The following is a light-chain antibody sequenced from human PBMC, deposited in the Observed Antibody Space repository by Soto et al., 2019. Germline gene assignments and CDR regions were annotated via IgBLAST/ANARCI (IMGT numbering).Light chain of an antibody. CDR1: QSVSSSY. CDR3: QQYGSSLPLT. Sequence: EIVLTQSPGTLSLSPGERATLSCRASQSVSSSYLAWYQQKPGQAPRLLIYGASSRATGIPDRFSGGGSGTDFTLTISRLEPEDFAVYYCQQYGSSLPLTFGGGTKVEIK. CDR2: GAS. J-gene: IGKJ4*01. V-gene: IGKV3-20*01.